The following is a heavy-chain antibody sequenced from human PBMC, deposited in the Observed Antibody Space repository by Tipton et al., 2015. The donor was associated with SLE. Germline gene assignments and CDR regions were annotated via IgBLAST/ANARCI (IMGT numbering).Heavy chain of an antibody. CDR1: GGSISSYY. CDR2: INHSGST. J-gene: IGHJ4*02. D-gene: IGHD6-19*01. Sequence: LRLSCTVSGGSISSYYWSWIRQPPGKGLEWIGEINHSGSTNYNPSLKSRVTISVDTSKNQFSLKLSSVTAADTAVYYCARGGIAVAGYYFDYWGQGTLVTVSS. CDR3: ARGGIAVAGYYFDY. V-gene: IGHV4-34*01.